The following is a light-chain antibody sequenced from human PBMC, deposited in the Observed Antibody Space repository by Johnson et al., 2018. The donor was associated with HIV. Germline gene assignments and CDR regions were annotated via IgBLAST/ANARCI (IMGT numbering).Light chain of an antibody. J-gene: IGLJ1*01. CDR2: ENS. Sequence: QSVLTQPPSVSAAPGQEVTISCSGSSSNIGNTYVSWYQQLPGTAPKLIIYENSKRPSGIPDRFSGSQSGTSATLGITGLQTGDEADYYCGAWDSSLSAYVFGTGTKVTVL. CDR1: SSNIGNTY. V-gene: IGLV1-51*02. CDR3: GAWDSSLSAYV.